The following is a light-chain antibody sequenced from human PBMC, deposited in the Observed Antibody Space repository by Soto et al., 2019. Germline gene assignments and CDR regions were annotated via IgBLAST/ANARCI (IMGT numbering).Light chain of an antibody. J-gene: IGKJ1*01. CDR1: QSVDSNY. CDR3: QQYGSSPRT. V-gene: IGKV3-20*01. CDR2: GAS. Sequence: EIVLTQSPGTLSLSPGEEATLSFSASQSVDSNYLAWYQQKPGQTPRLIIYGASGRADGVPHRFSGSGFGTDFTLTISKVEPEDFAVYYCQQYGSSPRTFGQGTKVDTK.